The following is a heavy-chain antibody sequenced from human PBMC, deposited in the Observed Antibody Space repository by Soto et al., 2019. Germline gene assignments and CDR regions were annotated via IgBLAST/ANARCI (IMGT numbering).Heavy chain of an antibody. V-gene: IGHV1-2*04. J-gene: IGHJ4*02. Sequence: ASVKVSCKASGYTFTSYDINWVRQATGQGLEWMGWVNPKSGGTNYAQKFQGWVTMTRDTSISTAYMELSRLRSDDTAVYYCARGPDIVVVVAATHFDYWGQGTLVTVSS. CDR1: GYTFTSYD. D-gene: IGHD2-15*01. CDR2: VNPKSGGT. CDR3: ARGPDIVVVVAATHFDY.